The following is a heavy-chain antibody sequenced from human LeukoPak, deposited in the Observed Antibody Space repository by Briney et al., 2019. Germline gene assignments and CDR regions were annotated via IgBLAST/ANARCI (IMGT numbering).Heavy chain of an antibody. Sequence: PSETLSLTCTVSGGSISSGDYYWSWIRQPPGKGLEWIGYIYYSGSTYYNPSLKSRVTISVDTSKNQFSLKLSSVTAADTAVYYCARGYRYGGNLYYFDYWGQGTLVTVSS. J-gene: IGHJ4*02. D-gene: IGHD4-23*01. CDR1: GGSISSGDYY. V-gene: IGHV4-30-4*01. CDR3: ARGYRYGGNLYYFDY. CDR2: IYYSGST.